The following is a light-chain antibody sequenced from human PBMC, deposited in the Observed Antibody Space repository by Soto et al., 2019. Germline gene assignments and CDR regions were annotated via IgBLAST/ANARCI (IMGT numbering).Light chain of an antibody. CDR3: QQGT. J-gene: IGKJ5*01. Sequence: DIQMTQSPSTLSASVGDRVTITCRASQSISSWLAWYQQKPGKAPKLLIYKASSLESGVPSRFSGSGSGTVFTLTISSLQPDDFATYYCQQGTFGQGTRLEIK. CDR2: KAS. V-gene: IGKV1-5*03. CDR1: QSISSW.